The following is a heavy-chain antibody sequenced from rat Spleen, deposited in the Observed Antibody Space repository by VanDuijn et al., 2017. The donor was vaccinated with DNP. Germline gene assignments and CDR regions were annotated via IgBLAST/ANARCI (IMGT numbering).Heavy chain of an antibody. CDR1: GFSLSDYN. J-gene: IGHJ2*01. V-gene: IGHV5-22*01. Sequence: EVQLVESGGGLVQPGRSLKLSCAASGFSLSDYNTAWLRQAPAKGLEWVAYIGSAAYAPYYGDFVKGRFTISRDNAKSTLYLQMNSLRSEDMATYYCVRWNSGHFDYWGQGVMVTVSS. CDR3: VRWNSGHFDY. CDR2: IGSAAYAP. D-gene: IGHD4-3*01.